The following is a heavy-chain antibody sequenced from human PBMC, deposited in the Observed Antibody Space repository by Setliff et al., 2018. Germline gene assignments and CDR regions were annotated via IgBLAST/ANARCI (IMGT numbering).Heavy chain of an antibody. D-gene: IGHD2-15*01. V-gene: IGHV1-2*02. CDR2: INPNAGNI. CDR3: ARGEHIVSGDFYHYIDV. Sequence: GASVKVSCKASGCTFTAYYIHWVRQAPGQGLEWMGWINPNAGNISYIRKFQGRVTMTRDTSISTAYMELRRLKSDDTAVYYCARGEHIVSGDFYHYIDVWGKGTTVTVS. CDR1: GCTFTAYY. J-gene: IGHJ6*03.